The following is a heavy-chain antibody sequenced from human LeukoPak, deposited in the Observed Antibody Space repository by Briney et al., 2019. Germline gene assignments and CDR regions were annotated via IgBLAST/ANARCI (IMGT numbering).Heavy chain of an antibody. CDR3: AGTIVGKWAIDY. CDR2: IYSGGST. Sequence: GGSLRLSCAASGFTASRNYMTWVRQTPGKGLEWVSVIYSGGSTYSADSVKGRFTISRDNSKNTLYLQMSSLRAEDTAVYYCAGTIVGKWAIDYWGQGTLVTVSS. J-gene: IGHJ4*02. CDR1: GFTASRNY. D-gene: IGHD3-22*01. V-gene: IGHV3-53*01.